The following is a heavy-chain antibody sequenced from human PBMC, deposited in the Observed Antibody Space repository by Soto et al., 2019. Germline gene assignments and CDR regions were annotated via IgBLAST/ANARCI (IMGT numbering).Heavy chain of an antibody. D-gene: IGHD4-17*01. CDR3: VRNRLNDDGALEVFDV. Sequence: QVRLVQSGAEVKKPGSSVRVSCKASGDTFSNNAFSWVRQAPGQGLEWMGGIIPLFDTATYAQSFQARLTTTADKSTSTIYMELTNLLSADTAVYYCVRNRLNDDGALEVFDVRCQGAIIT. J-gene: IGHJ3*01. V-gene: IGHV1-69*14. CDR1: GDTFSNNA. CDR2: IIPLFDTA.